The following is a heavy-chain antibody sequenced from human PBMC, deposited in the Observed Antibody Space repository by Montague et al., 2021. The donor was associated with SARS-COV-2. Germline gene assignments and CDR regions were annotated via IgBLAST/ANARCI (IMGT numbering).Heavy chain of an antibody. J-gene: IGHJ5*02. Sequence: SETLSLTCTVSGGSIRSSSYYRGWIRQPPGKGLECIGSIYYSGSTYYNPSLKSRVTISVDTSKNQFSLKLSSVTAADTAVYYCARHSRQWLETVPNWFDPWGQGTLVTVSS. CDR2: IYYSGST. CDR3: ARHSRQWLETVPNWFDP. CDR1: GGSIRSSSYY. D-gene: IGHD6-19*01. V-gene: IGHV4-39*01.